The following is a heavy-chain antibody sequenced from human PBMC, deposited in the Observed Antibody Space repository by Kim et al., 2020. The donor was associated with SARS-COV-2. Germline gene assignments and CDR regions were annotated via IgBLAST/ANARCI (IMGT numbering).Heavy chain of an antibody. CDR2: IYHSGST. CDR1: GGSISSSNW. Sequence: SETLSLTCAVSGGSISSSNWWSWVRQPPGKGLEWIGEIYHSGSTNYNPSLKSRVTISVDKSKNQFSLKLSSVTAADTAVYYCARAGLLGYCSDGSCYHFDYWGQGTLVTVSS. D-gene: IGHD2-15*01. V-gene: IGHV4-4*02. CDR3: ARAGLLGYCSDGSCYHFDY. J-gene: IGHJ4*02.